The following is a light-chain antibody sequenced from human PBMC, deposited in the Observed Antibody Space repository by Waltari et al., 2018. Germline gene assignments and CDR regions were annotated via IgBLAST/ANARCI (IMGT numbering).Light chain of an antibody. Sequence: QSVITQPPSASGTPGQRDTISCSGRSSNIGLITVNWYHHLPGTAPKLFIFNNNRRPSGVPDRFSGSRSGTSASLAISGLQSGDEADYYCAAWDDTLNAYVFGTGTKVTVL. V-gene: IGLV1-44*01. CDR2: NNN. CDR1: SSNIGLIT. J-gene: IGLJ1*01. CDR3: AAWDDTLNAYV.